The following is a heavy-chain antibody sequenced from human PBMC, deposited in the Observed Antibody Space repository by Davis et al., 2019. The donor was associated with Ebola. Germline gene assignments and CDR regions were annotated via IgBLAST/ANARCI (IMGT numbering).Heavy chain of an antibody. D-gene: IGHD3-16*01. CDR1: GFTFSSYA. J-gene: IGHJ5*02. Sequence: GESLKISCAASGFTFSSYAMSWVRQAPGKGLEWVSAISGSGGSTYYADSVKGRFTISRDNSKNTLYLQMNSLRAEDTAVYYCAKDRVWGWFDPWGQGTLVTVSS. CDR3: AKDRVWGWFDP. V-gene: IGHV3-23*01. CDR2: ISGSGGST.